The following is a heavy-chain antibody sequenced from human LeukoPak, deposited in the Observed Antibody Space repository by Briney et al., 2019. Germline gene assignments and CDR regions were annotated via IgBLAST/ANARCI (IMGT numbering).Heavy chain of an antibody. V-gene: IGHV4-39*07. CDR1: GGSMRGANSY. J-gene: IGHJ5*02. D-gene: IGHD2-15*01. Sequence: PSETLSLTCTVSGGSMRGANSYWGWIRQPPGKGLEWIGTISSSGTTYYNPSLKSRVTISADTSKNQFSLKLSSVTAADTAVYYCARSGSGKPNWFDPWGQGTLVTVSS. CDR2: ISSSGTT. CDR3: ARSGSGKPNWFDP.